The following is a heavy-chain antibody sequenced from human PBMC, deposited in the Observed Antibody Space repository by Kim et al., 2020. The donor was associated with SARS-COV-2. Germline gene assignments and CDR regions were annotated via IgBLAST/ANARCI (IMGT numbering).Heavy chain of an antibody. Sequence: GGSLRLSCAVSGLTFHDHAMYWVRQRPGKGLEWVSLISGDGDETDYADSVKGRFIISRDNNKNSLYLQMYGLRTEDTALYYCTKARNCRSSTCYRDFDY. D-gene: IGHD2-2*01. V-gene: IGHV3-43*02. CDR1: GLTFHDHA. J-gene: IGHJ4*01. CDR3: TKARNCRSSTCYRDFDY. CDR2: ISGDGDET.